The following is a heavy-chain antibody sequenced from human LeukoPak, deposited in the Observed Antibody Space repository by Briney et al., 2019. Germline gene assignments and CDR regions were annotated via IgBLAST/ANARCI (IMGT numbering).Heavy chain of an antibody. CDR2: INPNSGDT. CDR3: ARWDGYSNSPDY. Sequence: ASVKVSCKASGYSLTGYYMHWLRQAPGQGLEWMGWINPNSGDTGYAQKFQGRVTMTRDMSISTIYMELTRLRSDDTALYYCARWDGYSNSPDYWGQETLVTVSS. J-gene: IGHJ4*02. CDR1: GYSLTGYY. V-gene: IGHV1-2*02. D-gene: IGHD5-12*01.